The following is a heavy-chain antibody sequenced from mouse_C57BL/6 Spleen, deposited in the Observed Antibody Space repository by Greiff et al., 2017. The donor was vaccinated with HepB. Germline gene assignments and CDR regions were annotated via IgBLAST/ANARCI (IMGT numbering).Heavy chain of an antibody. Sequence: EVQLQQSGPGLVKPSQSLSLTCSVTGYSITSGYYWNWIRQFPGNKLEWMGYISYDGSNNYNPSLKNRISITRDTSKNQFFLKLNSVTTEDTATYYCAREATVVAEYYFDYWGQGTTLTVSS. V-gene: IGHV3-6*01. J-gene: IGHJ2*01. D-gene: IGHD1-1*01. CDR1: GYSITSGYY. CDR3: AREATVVAEYYFDY. CDR2: ISYDGSN.